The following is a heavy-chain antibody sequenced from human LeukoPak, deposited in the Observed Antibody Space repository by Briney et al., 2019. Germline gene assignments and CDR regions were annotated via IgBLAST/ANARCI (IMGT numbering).Heavy chain of an antibody. Sequence: ASVKVSCKASGYTFTSYDINWVRQATGQGLEWMGWMNPSSGNTGYAQKFQGRVTITADKSTSTAYMELSSLRSDDTAVYYCARGRIQLRVPYYYYYMDVWGKGTTVTVSS. CDR2: MNPSSGNT. V-gene: IGHV1-8*03. CDR1: GYTFTSYD. CDR3: ARGRIQLRVPYYYYYMDV. D-gene: IGHD5-18*01. J-gene: IGHJ6*03.